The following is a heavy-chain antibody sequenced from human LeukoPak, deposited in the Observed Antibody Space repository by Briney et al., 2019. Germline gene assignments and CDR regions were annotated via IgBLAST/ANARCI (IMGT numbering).Heavy chain of an antibody. V-gene: IGHV1-46*01. CDR3: AGEYSSSGRFDY. CDR2: INHSDGST. CDR1: GYTVTNYY. Sequence: ASVKVSCKTSGYTVTNYYIHWVRQAPGQGLEWMGVINHSDGSTGYAQNFQGRVTMTRDTSTSTVYMQLSSLRSEDTALYYCAGEYSSSGRFDYWGQGTLVTVSS. J-gene: IGHJ4*02. D-gene: IGHD6-6*01.